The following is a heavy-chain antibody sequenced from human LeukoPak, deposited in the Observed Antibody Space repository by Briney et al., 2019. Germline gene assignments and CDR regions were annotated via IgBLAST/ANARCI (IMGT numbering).Heavy chain of an antibody. V-gene: IGHV3-7*01. Sequence: GGSLTLSCAVSGFIFSNYWMSWVRHAPGKGLEWVATIKIDGSEIYYVDSVRGRFTISRDNVRNSLYLQMHSLRGEDTAVYYCAREGTLRAHWDPFDYWGQGTLVTVSS. CDR3: AREGTLRAHWDPFDY. J-gene: IGHJ4*02. D-gene: IGHD7-27*01. CDR2: IKIDGSEI. CDR1: GFIFSNYW.